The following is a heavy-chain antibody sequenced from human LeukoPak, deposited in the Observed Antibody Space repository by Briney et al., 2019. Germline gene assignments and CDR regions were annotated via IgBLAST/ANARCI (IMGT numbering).Heavy chain of an antibody. CDR3: ARDSVYATNWYDP. Sequence: TSETLSLTCGVYGGSFSGYYWSWIRQPPGKGLEWIGEINHSGSTNYNPSLGSRVTISLDMSKNQFSLKLTSVTAADTAIYYCARDSVYATNWYDPWGQGTLVTVSS. CDR1: GGSFSGYY. J-gene: IGHJ5*02. V-gene: IGHV4-34*01. D-gene: IGHD2-8*01. CDR2: INHSGST.